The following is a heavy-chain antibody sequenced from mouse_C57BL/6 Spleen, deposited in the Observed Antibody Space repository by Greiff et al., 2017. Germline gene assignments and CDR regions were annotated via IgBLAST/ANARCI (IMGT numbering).Heavy chain of an antibody. D-gene: IGHD1-1*01. CDR1: GFNIKDYY. V-gene: IGHV14-2*01. CDR2: IDPEDGET. J-gene: IGHJ4*01. CDR3: ARIYYGSSYDAMDD. Sequence: EVKLMESGAELVKPGASVKLSCTASGFNIKDYYMHWVKQRTEQGLEWIGRIDPEDGETKYAPKFQGKATITADTSSNTAYLQLSSRTSEDTAVYYCARIYYGSSYDAMDDWGQGTSVTVSS.